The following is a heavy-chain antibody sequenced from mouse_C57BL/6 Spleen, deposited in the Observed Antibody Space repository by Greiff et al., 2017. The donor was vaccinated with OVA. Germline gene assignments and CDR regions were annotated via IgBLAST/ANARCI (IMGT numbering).Heavy chain of an antibody. D-gene: IGHD2-14*01. CDR3: ARDGVNYRSWFAD. CDR1: GYTFTSYW. J-gene: IGHJ3*01. CDR2: IYPGSGST. V-gene: IGHV1-55*01. Sequence: VQLQQPGAELVKPGASVKMSCKASGYTFTSYWITWVKQRPGQGLEWFGDIYPGSGSTNYNEKFKSKATLTVDTSSSTAYMQLSMMTSEDSTVYCGARDGVNYRSWFADWGQGTLVTVSS.